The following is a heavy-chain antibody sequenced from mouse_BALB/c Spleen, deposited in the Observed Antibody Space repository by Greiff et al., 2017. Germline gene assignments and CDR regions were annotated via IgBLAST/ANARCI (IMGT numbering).Heavy chain of an antibody. CDR3: ARHEEKRTRSTMITTGFAY. J-gene: IGHJ3*01. CDR2: FYPGSGSI. V-gene: IGHV1-62-2*01. D-gene: IGHD2-4*01. Sequence: VHLVESGAELVKPGASVKLSCKASGYTFTEYIIHWVKQRSGQGLEWIGWFYPGSGSIKYNEKFKDKATLTADKSSSTVYMELSRLTSEDSAVYFCARHEEKRTRSTMITTGFAYWGQGTLVTVSA. CDR1: GYTFTEYI.